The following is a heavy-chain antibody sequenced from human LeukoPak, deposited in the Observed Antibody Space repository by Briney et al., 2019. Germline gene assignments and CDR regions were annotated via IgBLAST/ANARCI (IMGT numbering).Heavy chain of an antibody. J-gene: IGHJ4*02. V-gene: IGHV3-23*01. CDR3: ARYFHD. CDR2: ISDTGGNT. CDR1: GFTFSSYW. Sequence: GGSLRLSCEASGFTFSSYWMAWVRQAPGKGLEWVSAISDTGGNTDYADSVRGRFTVSRDNSKNTLYLQMNSLRVEDTAVYYCARYFHDWGQGTLVTVSS.